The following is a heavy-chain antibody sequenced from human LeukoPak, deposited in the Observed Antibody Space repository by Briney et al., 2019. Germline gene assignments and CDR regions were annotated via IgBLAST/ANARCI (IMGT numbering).Heavy chain of an antibody. CDR2: ISGSGGST. J-gene: IGHJ5*02. V-gene: IGHV3-23*01. CDR3: ANRSTGIAVVGRCFFGSAP. D-gene: IGHD6-19*01. CDR1: GFTFSSYA. Sequence: PGGSLRLSCAASGFTFSSYAMSWVRQAPGKGLEWVSAISGSGGSTYYADSVKGRFTISRDNSKNTLYLQMNSLSAEDTAVYYCANRSTGIAVVGRCFFGSAPGAQGPLVTVPP.